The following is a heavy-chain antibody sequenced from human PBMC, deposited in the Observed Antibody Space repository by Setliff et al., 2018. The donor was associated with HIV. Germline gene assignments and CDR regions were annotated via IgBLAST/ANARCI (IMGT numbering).Heavy chain of an antibody. CDR2: IFSDGAT. Sequence: KASETLSLTCTVSRGSISSGTYYWTWIRQPPGTGLEWIGSIFSDGATYYNPSLSSRVTISWDTSRNQFYLELRSVSAADTACYYCVSGWATLLRGILTTGWFEPWGQGTLVTVSS. CDR1: RGSISSGTYY. J-gene: IGHJ5*02. V-gene: IGHV4-39*01. CDR3: VSGWATLLRGILTTGWFEP. D-gene: IGHD3-10*01.